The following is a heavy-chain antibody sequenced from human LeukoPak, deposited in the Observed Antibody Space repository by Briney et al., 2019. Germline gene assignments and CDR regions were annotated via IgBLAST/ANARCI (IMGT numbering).Heavy chain of an antibody. Sequence: TSETLSLTCTVSGGSISSSSYYWGWIRQPPGKGLEWIGSIYYSGSTYYNPSLKSRVTISVDTSKNQFSLKLSSLTAADTAVYYCARQFGYGDYWGQGTLVTVSS. CDR3: ARQFGYGDY. V-gene: IGHV4-39*01. CDR2: IYYSGST. J-gene: IGHJ4*02. CDR1: GGSISSSSYY. D-gene: IGHD5-12*01.